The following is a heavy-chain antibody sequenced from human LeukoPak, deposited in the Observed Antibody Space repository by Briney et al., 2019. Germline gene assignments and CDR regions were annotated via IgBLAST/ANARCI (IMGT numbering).Heavy chain of an antibody. D-gene: IGHD1-26*01. CDR1: GFTFSSYS. V-gene: IGHV3-48*04. J-gene: IGHJ4*02. CDR3: ASGVGAGLSDY. CDR2: ISSSSSTI. Sequence: GSLRLSCAASGFTFSSYSMNWVRQAPGKGLEWVSYISSSSSTIYYADSVKGRLTISRDNAKNSLYLQMNSLRAEDTAVYYCASGVGAGLSDYWGQGTLVTVSS.